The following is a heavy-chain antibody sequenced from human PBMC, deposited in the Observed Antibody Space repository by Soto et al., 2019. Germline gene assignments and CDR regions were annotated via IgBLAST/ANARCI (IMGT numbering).Heavy chain of an antibody. D-gene: IGHD3-3*01. Sequence: GGSLRLSCAASGFTFSTYSMNWVRQAPGKGLEWVSYISSSSSTIYYADSVKGRFTISRDNAKNSLYLQMNSLRDEDTAVYYCARNYDFWSGYYGMDVWGQGTTVTVSS. V-gene: IGHV3-48*02. CDR2: ISSSSSTI. J-gene: IGHJ6*02. CDR1: GFTFSTYS. CDR3: ARNYDFWSGYYGMDV.